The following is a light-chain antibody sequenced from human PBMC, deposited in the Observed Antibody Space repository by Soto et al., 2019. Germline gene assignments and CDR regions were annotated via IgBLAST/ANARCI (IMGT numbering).Light chain of an antibody. CDR2: SVS. CDR1: ISYVGDYNH. J-gene: IGLJ1*01. Sequence: QSALTHPPSVSRSPGHSFTISFTGTISYVGDYNHVSWYQQSPGTVHKIIIYSVSSRPSVVPDRFSGSKSGKTASLTISGLQAEDEADYYCNLYTSSNTYVFGTGTKVPV. V-gene: IGLV2-18*01. CDR3: NLYTSSNTYV.